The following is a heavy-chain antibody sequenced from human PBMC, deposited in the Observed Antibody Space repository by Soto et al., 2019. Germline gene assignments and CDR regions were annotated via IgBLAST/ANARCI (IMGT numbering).Heavy chain of an antibody. V-gene: IGHV1-3*01. Sequence: QVPLVQSGAEVKKPGASVKLSCKASGYSFTNHGIHWVRQAPGQRPEWMGWISAGNGQTKYSQRFQGRVSITRDTSASTAHLDLTRLTSGDTGVYYCARGSSSWENYYFYGLDVWGQGTTVTVSS. CDR1: GYSFTNHG. CDR3: ARGSSSWENYYFYGLDV. J-gene: IGHJ6*02. D-gene: IGHD6-13*01. CDR2: ISAGNGQT.